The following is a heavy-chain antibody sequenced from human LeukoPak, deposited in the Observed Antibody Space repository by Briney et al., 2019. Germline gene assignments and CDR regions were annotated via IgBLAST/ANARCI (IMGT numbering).Heavy chain of an antibody. CDR2: ISSSGSTI. CDR3: ARDAAMDPPHYYMDV. CDR1: GFTFSDYY. Sequence: GGSLRLSCAASGFTFSDYYMSWIRQAPGKGLEWVSYISSSGSTIYYADSVKGRFTISRDNAKNSLYLQMNSLRAEDTAVYYCARDAAMDPPHYYMDVWGKGTTVTVSS. J-gene: IGHJ6*03. V-gene: IGHV3-11*04. D-gene: IGHD5-18*01.